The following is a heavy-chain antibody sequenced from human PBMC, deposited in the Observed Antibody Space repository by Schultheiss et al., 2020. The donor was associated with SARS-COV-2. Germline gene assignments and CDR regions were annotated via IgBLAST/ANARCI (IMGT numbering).Heavy chain of an antibody. CDR1: GYTFTSYT. V-gene: IGHV1-3*01. D-gene: IGHD6-19*01. CDR3: ARVQRIAVAGPAFYHYYNSLDV. Sequence: ASVKVSCKASGYTFTSYTMHWVRQAPGQSLEWMGWINGDNGNTKYSQKFQGRVTFTRDTSASTAYMELSSLTSEDTAVYFCARVQRIAVAGPAFYHYYNSLDVWGQGTTVTVSS. CDR2: INGDNGNT. J-gene: IGHJ6*02.